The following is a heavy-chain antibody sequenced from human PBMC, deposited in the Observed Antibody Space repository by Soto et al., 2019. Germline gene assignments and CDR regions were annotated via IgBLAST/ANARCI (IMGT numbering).Heavy chain of an antibody. D-gene: IGHD2-21*01. V-gene: IGHV4-61*01. J-gene: IGHJ4*02. CDR1: GGSVSIGTYY. Sequence: QVQLQESGPGLVKPSETLSLTCTVPGGSVSIGTYYWSWIRQPPGKGLEWIGFIHYSGSTNYNPSLKSXXPXSXXTSNNQFPLKLTSVNAADTAVYYCTRGGDAYKNGHWGQGTLVTVSS. CDR2: IHYSGST. CDR3: TRGGDAYKNGH.